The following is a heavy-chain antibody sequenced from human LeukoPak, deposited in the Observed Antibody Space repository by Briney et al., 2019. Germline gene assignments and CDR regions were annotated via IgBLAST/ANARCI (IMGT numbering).Heavy chain of an antibody. V-gene: IGHV1-2*02. CDR3: ARFWVFGVLDI. J-gene: IGHJ3*02. CDR2: INPNSGGT. Sequence: GASVKVSCKASGYTFTGYYMHWVRQAAGQGLEWMGWINPNSGGTNYAQKFQGRVTMTRDTSISTAYMELSRLRSDDTPVYYCARFWVFGVLDIWGQGTMVTVSS. CDR1: GYTFTGYY. D-gene: IGHD3-3*01.